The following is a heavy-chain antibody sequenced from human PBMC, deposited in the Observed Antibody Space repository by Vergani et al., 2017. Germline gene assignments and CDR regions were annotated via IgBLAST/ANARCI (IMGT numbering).Heavy chain of an antibody. J-gene: IGHJ3*02. CDR1: GFTFSSYA. CDR3: AREFKDSSGWYPGAFDI. D-gene: IGHD6-19*01. Sequence: QVQLVESGGGVVQPGRSLRLSCAASGFTFSSYAMHWVRQAPGKGLEWVAVISYDGSNKYYADSVKGRFTISRDNSKNMLYLQMNSLRAEDTAVYYCAREFKDSSGWYPGAFDIWGQGTMVTVSS. V-gene: IGHV3-30*01. CDR2: ISYDGSNK.